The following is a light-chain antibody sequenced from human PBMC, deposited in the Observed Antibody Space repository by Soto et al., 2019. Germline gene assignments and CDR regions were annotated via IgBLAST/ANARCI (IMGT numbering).Light chain of an antibody. CDR3: QQYYSYSWT. Sequence: DIQMTQSPSTLSASVGDRVTITCRASQSLTPWLAWYQPKPGKAPKLLIYGVSNLQSGVPSRFSGSGSGTEFTLTISSLQPDDFAIYFCQQYYSYSWTFGQGTKVEIK. V-gene: IGKV1-5*01. CDR1: QSLTPW. J-gene: IGKJ1*01. CDR2: GVS.